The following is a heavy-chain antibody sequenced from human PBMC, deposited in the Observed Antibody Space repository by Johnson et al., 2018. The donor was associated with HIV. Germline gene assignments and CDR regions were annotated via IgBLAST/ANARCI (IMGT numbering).Heavy chain of an antibody. Sequence: QVQLVESGGGVVQPGGSLRLSCAASGFTFSNFGMHWVRQAPGKGLEWVSRINSDGSSTSYADSVKGRFTISRDNSKNTLYLQMNSLRAEDTAVYYCAKDTVSGSYYDAFDIWGQGTMVTVSS. V-gene: IGHV3-NL1*01. CDR2: INSDGSST. CDR3: AKDTVSGSYYDAFDI. J-gene: IGHJ3*02. CDR1: GFTFSNFG. D-gene: IGHD1-26*01.